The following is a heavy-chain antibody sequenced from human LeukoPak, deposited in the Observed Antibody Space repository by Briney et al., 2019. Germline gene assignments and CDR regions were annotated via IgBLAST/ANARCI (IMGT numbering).Heavy chain of an antibody. CDR2: IYYSGST. Sequence: SETLSLTCTVSGGSISSYYWSWIRQPPGKGLEWIGYIYYSGSTNYNPSLKSRVTISVDTSKNQFSLKLSSVTAADTAVYYCASQAYYYGSGSYYYYYYMDVWGKGTTVTISS. CDR1: GGSISSYY. D-gene: IGHD3-10*01. V-gene: IGHV4-59*08. J-gene: IGHJ6*03. CDR3: ASQAYYYGSGSYYYYYYMDV.